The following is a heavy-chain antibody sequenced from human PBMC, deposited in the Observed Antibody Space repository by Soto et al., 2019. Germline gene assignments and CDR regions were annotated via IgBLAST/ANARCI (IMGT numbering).Heavy chain of an antibody. CDR1: DGSVSSGSYY. CDR2: IYYSGST. J-gene: IGHJ4*02. D-gene: IGHD6-19*01. V-gene: IGHV4-61*01. Sequence: QVQLQESGPGLVKPSETLSLTCTVSDGSVSSGSYYWSWIRQPPGKGLEWIGYIYYSGSTNYNPSLKSRVTISVDTSKNQFSLKLSSVTAADTAVYYCARVRIAVPTHTFDYWGQGTLVTVSS. CDR3: ARVRIAVPTHTFDY.